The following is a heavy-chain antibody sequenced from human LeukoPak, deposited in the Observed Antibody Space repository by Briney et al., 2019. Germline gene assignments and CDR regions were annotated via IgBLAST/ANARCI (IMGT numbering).Heavy chain of an antibody. V-gene: IGHV1-46*01. J-gene: IGHJ3*02. CDR3: ARAQYRVDAFDI. D-gene: IGHD2-2*01. CDR1: GYTFTSCY. CDR2: INPSGGST. Sequence: GASVKVSCKASGYTFTSCYMHWVRQAPGQGLEWMGIINPSGGSTSYAQKFQGRVTMTRDTSTSTVYMELSSLRSEDTAVYYCARAQYRVDAFDIWGQGTMVTVSS.